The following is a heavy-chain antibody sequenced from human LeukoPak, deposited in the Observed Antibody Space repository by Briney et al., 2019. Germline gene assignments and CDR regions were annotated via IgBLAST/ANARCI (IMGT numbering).Heavy chain of an antibody. J-gene: IGHJ4*02. CDR2: ITDSGGST. D-gene: IGHD3-10*01. Sequence: GGSLRLSCAGSGFTFSFYAMSWVRQAPGKGLEWVSAITDSGGSTYHADSVKGRFTISRDNSKNTLYLQMNSLRAEDTAVYYCAKVYGSGSQGDYWGQGTLVTVSS. V-gene: IGHV3-23*01. CDR1: GFTFSFYA. CDR3: AKVYGSGSQGDY.